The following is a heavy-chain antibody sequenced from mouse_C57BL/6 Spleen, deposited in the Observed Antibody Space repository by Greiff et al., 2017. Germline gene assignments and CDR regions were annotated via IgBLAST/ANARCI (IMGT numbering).Heavy chain of an antibody. J-gene: IGHJ3*01. CDR2: INPSSGYT. D-gene: IGHD2-4*01. Sequence: VQVVESGAELAKPGASVKLSCKASGYTFTSYWMHWVKQRPGQGLEWIGYINPSSGYTKYNQKFKDKATVTADKSSSTAYMQLSSLTYEDSAVYYCARGDYDYTWCAYWGQGTLVTVSA. CDR3: ARGDYDYTWCAY. V-gene: IGHV1-7*01. CDR1: GYTFTSYW.